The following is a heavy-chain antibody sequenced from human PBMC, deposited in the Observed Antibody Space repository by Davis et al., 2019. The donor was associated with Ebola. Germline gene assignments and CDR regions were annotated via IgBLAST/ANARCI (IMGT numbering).Heavy chain of an antibody. CDR3: ATGSGSYEGGAFDI. Sequence: SVKVSCKASGGTFSSYTISWVRQAPGQGLEWMGRIIPILGIANYAQKFQGRVTITADKSTSTAYMELSSLRSEDTAVYYCATGSGSYEGGAFDIWGQGTMVTVSS. J-gene: IGHJ3*02. D-gene: IGHD1-26*01. CDR2: IIPILGIA. V-gene: IGHV1-69*02. CDR1: GGTFSSYT.